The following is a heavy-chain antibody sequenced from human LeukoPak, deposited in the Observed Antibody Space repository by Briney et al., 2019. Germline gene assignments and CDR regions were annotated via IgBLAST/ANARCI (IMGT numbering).Heavy chain of an antibody. J-gene: IGHJ3*02. D-gene: IGHD3-22*01. CDR1: GGSISSDSYY. Sequence: SETLSLTCTVSGGSISSDSYYWAWIRQPPGKGLEWIASIYYSGSTYYNPSLKSRVTISVDTSRNQFSLKLSSVTAADTAVYYCARRSPSGYDTFDIWGQGTMVTVSS. CDR2: IYYSGST. V-gene: IGHV4-39*01. CDR3: ARRSPSGYDTFDI.